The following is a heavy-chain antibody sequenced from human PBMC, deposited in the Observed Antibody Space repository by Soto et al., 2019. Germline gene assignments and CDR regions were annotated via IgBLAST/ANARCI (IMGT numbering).Heavy chain of an antibody. D-gene: IGHD3-3*01. Sequence: QVQLVESGGGVVQPGRSLRLSCVGSGFPFWHYGMHWVRQAPGKGLEWLAVIWFDGNKESYADSVKGRFNISRDNSKDTLYLELNSLRVEDTAVYYCAREKYLLAEGLAPLYYFDYWGQGTLVTVSS. CDR2: IWFDGNKE. V-gene: IGHV3-33*01. CDR1: GFPFWHYG. J-gene: IGHJ4*02. CDR3: AREKYLLAEGLAPLYYFDY.